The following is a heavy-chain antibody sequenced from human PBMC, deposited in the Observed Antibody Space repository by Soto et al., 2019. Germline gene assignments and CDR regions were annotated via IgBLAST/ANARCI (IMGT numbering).Heavy chain of an antibody. CDR3: ASLKFPLLPFFADLQYMDV. D-gene: IGHD3-22*01. CDR2: ISSTSRSI. CDR1: GFNLTTSS. Sequence: EVHLVESGGGLVQPGGSLRLSCAGAGFNLTTSSLNWVRQAPGKGLELVSYISSTSRSIKYAASVKSRFTISSANAKNPLYLQMKTLRAELTAAYYGASLKFPLLPFFADLQYMDVWGKGTTVAVSS. J-gene: IGHJ6*03. V-gene: IGHV3-48*01.